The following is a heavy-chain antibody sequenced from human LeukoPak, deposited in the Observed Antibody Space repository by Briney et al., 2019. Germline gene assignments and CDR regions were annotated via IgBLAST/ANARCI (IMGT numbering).Heavy chain of an antibody. CDR3: ARIYSSSWFLNWFDP. V-gene: IGHV4-38-2*02. CDR1: GYSISSGYF. Sequence: PSETLSLTCTVSGYSISSGYFWGWIRQPPGKGLECIGTIYHSGSTYYNLSLKSRVTISVDTSKNQFSLKLNSVTAADTAVYYCARIYSSSWFLNWFDPWGQGTLVTVSS. D-gene: IGHD6-13*01. CDR2: IYHSGST. J-gene: IGHJ5*02.